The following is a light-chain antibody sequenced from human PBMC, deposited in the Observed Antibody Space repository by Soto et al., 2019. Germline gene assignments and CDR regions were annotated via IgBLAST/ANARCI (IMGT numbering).Light chain of an antibody. CDR2: GAS. CDR3: QQYNIWPQT. J-gene: IGKJ1*01. Sequence: VMTQSPATLSVSPGERATLSCRASQNLRSSLAWYQQKPGQAPRLLIYGASTRATGIPARFSGRGSGTEFTLTISSLQSEDFAVYFCQQYNIWPQTFGQGTKVEIK. CDR1: QNLRSS. V-gene: IGKV3-15*01.